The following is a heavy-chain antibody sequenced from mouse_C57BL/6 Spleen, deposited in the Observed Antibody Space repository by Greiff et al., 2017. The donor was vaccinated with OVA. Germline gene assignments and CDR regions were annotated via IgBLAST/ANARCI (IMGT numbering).Heavy chain of an antibody. D-gene: IGHD6-1*01. CDR2: INPNNGGT. J-gene: IGHJ1*03. Sequence: VQLKESGPELVKPGASVKIPCKASGYTFTDYNMDWVKQSHGKSLEWIGDINPNNGGTIYNQKFKGKATLTVDKSSSTAYMELRSLTSEDTAVYYCARRELQYFDVWGTGTTVTVSS. V-gene: IGHV1-18*01. CDR1: GYTFTDYN. CDR3: ARRELQYFDV.